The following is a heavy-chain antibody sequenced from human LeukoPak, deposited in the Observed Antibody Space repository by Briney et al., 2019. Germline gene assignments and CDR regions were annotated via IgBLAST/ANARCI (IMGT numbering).Heavy chain of an antibody. CDR3: ARADRLHGGPYLIGP. Sequence: GASVKVSCKTSGYSFTDYYMHWVRQAPGQGLEWMGWINPNSGGTSSAQKFQGRVTMTRATSITTVYMEVSWLTSDDTAIYYCARADRLHGGPYLIGPWGQGTLVTVSS. CDR2: INPNSGGT. J-gene: IGHJ5*02. V-gene: IGHV1-2*02. CDR1: GYSFTDYY. D-gene: IGHD2-21*01.